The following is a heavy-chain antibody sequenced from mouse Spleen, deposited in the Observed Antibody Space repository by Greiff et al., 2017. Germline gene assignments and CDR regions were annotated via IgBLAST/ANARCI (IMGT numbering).Heavy chain of an antibody. CDR2: IYPSDSET. D-gene: IGHD3-3*01. J-gene: IGHJ3*01. CDR1: GYTFTSYW. Sequence: QVQLQQPGAELVRPGSSVTLSCKASGYTFTSYWMAWVKQRPGQGLEWIGNIYPSDSETHYNQKFKDKATLTVDKSSSTAYMQLSSLTSEDSAVYYCARSRDGVAYWGQGTLVTVSA. CDR3: ARSRDGVAY. V-gene: IGHV1-61*01.